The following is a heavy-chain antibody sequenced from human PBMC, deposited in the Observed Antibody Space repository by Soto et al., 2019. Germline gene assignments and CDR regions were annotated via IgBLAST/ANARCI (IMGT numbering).Heavy chain of an antibody. CDR3: SKDTDLDY. CDR2: ISYDGSNK. CDR1: GFTFSSYG. V-gene: IGHV3-30*18. Sequence: QVQLVESGGGVVQPGRSLRLSCAASGFTFSSYGMHWVRQAPGKGLEWVAVISYDGSNKYYADSVKGRFTISRDNSKNTLYLQMNSLRAEDTAVYYCSKDTDLDYWGQVTLVTVSS. J-gene: IGHJ4*02.